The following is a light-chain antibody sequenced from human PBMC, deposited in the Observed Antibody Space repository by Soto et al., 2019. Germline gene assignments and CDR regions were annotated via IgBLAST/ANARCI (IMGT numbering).Light chain of an antibody. V-gene: IGKV3-20*01. Sequence: EIVLTQSPGTLSLSPGERATLSCRASRSVSSSYLAWYQQKPGQAPRLLIYGASSRATGIPDRFSGSGSGTDFTLTISRLEPEDFAVYYCQQYGGSPTFGGGTKVEIK. CDR3: QQYGGSPT. CDR2: GAS. CDR1: RSVSSSY. J-gene: IGKJ4*01.